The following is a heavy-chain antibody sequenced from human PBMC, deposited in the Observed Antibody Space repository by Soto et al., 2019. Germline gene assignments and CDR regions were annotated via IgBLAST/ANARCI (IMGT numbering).Heavy chain of an antibody. CDR1: GFTFSSYA. V-gene: IGHV3-23*01. Sequence: EVHLLESGGGLVQPGGSLRLSCAASGFTFSSYAMSWVRQAPGKGLEWVSAISGSGGSTYYADSVKGRFTISRDNSKNTLYLQMNSLRAEDTAVYYCAKKHRPREQWLVRYFDYWGQGTLVTVSS. D-gene: IGHD6-19*01. CDR3: AKKHRPREQWLVRYFDY. CDR2: ISGSGGST. J-gene: IGHJ4*02.